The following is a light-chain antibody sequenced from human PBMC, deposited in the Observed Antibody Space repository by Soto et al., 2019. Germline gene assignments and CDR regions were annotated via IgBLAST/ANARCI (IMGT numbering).Light chain of an antibody. CDR2: GAS. CDR3: QQYYTYSRT. J-gene: IGKJ1*01. Sequence: EIILTQSPASLSVSPGERATLSCRASQSVNNNLAWYQQKPGQAPRLLIYGASTRATGIPGRFRGSGSGTEFTLTITSLQSEDFAVYSCQQYYTYSRTFGQGTKVGIK. V-gene: IGKV3-15*01. CDR1: QSVNNN.